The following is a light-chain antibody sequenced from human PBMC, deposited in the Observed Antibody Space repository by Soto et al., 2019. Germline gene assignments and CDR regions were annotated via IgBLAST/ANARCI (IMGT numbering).Light chain of an antibody. CDR1: QNIRNY. CDR3: QQSYGVPSSVT. J-gene: IGKJ1*01. CDR2: ATS. Sequence: DIQMTQSPSSLSASVGDRVTITCRASQNIRNYLNWYQQGPGKAPKLLIYATSTLQSGVPARFSGSGSGTDFTLTISSLQPEDFATYFCQQSYGVPSSVTFGPGTKVELK. V-gene: IGKV1-39*01.